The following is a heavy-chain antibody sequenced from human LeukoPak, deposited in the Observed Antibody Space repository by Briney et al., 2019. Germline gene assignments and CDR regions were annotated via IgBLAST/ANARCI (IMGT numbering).Heavy chain of an antibody. Sequence: ASVKVSCKASGYTFTSYGISWVRQAPGQGLEWMGWISAYNGNTNYAQKLQGRVTMTTDTSTSTAFMELRSLRSDDTAVYYCARDIGSDGYNPFDYWGQGTLVTVSS. D-gene: IGHD5-24*01. CDR1: GYTFTSYG. CDR3: ARDIGSDGYNPFDY. J-gene: IGHJ4*02. V-gene: IGHV1-18*01. CDR2: ISAYNGNT.